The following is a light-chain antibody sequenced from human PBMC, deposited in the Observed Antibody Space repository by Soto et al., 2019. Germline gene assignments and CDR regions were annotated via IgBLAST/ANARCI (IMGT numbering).Light chain of an antibody. Sequence: DIQMTQSPSSLSASVGDRVTITCRASQSISNYLNWYQQKPGKAPKLLMYAASSLQSGVPSRFSGSGSGKDFTLTISSLQPEDFAAYYCQQSYSTPRTFAQGTKVEIK. CDR2: AAS. CDR3: QQSYSTPRT. J-gene: IGKJ1*01. V-gene: IGKV1-39*01. CDR1: QSISNY.